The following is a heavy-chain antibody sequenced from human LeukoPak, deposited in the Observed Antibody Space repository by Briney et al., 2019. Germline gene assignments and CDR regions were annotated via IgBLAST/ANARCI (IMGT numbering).Heavy chain of an antibody. CDR1: GFTFSSYA. V-gene: IGHV3-23*01. J-gene: IGHJ4*02. CDR3: AKELLWFGELPPAY. Sequence: GGSLRLSCAASGFTFSSYAMTWVRQAPGRGLEWVSAISGGGGSAYYADSVKGRFTISRDNSKNTLYLRMNSLRAEDTAVYYCAKELLWFGELPPAYWGQGTLVTVSS. CDR2: ISGGGGSA. D-gene: IGHD3-10*01.